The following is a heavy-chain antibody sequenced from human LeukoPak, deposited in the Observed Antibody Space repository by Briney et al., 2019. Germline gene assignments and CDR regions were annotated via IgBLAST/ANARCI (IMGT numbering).Heavy chain of an antibody. V-gene: IGHV4-39*07. CDR2: IYYSGNT. Sequence: SETLSLTCTVSGVSISSSNSYWGWIRQPPGKGLEWIGSIYYSGNTYYNASLKSQVSISIDTSKNQFSLKLSSVTAADTAVYYCARSDKARYFDSLVYNDAFDIWGQGTMVTVSS. J-gene: IGHJ3*02. CDR1: GVSISSSNSY. D-gene: IGHD3-9*01. CDR3: ARSDKARYFDSLVYNDAFDI.